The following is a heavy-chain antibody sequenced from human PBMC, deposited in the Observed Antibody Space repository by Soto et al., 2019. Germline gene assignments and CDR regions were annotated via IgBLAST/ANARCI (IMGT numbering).Heavy chain of an antibody. J-gene: IGHJ4*02. CDR2: VFYTGFT. CDR3: ASSQKGYNWNYFDH. D-gene: IGHD1-20*01. V-gene: IGHV4-39*01. Sequence: QLQLQESGPGLVKPSETLSLTCAVSGGSISGSYYYRGWLRQSPGRGPEWIGSVFYTGFTSYNPSLESRVSVSVDTSKNQFSLKVSAVTAADTAVYYCASSQKGYNWNYFDHWGQGALVTVAS. CDR1: GGSISGSYYY.